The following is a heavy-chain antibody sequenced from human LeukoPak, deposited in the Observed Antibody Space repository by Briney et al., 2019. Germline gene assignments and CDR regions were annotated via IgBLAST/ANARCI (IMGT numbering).Heavy chain of an antibody. CDR1: GGSISSHF. V-gene: IGHV4-59*08. J-gene: IGHJ4*02. CDR2: IHYSGST. Sequence: SETLSLTCTVSGGSISSHFWTWIRQPPGKGLEWIGYIHYSGSTNYNPSLKSRVSISVDTSKNEFSLKLSSVTAADTAVYYCARHPAYYFDYWGQGTLVTVSS. CDR3: ARHPAYYFDY.